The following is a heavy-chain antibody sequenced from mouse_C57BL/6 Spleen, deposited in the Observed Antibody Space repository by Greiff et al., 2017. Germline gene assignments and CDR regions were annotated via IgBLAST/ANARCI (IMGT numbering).Heavy chain of an antibody. CDR3: TKTIYYVDY. Sequence: VKLMESGAELVRPGASVTLSCKASGYTFTDYEMHWVKQTPVHGLEWIGAIDPDTGGTAYNQKFKGKAILTADKSSSTAYIELRSLTSEDSAVYYCTKTIYYVDYWGQGTTLTVSS. J-gene: IGHJ2*01. CDR1: GYTFTDYE. V-gene: IGHV1-15*01. CDR2: IDPDTGGT. D-gene: IGHD1-1*02.